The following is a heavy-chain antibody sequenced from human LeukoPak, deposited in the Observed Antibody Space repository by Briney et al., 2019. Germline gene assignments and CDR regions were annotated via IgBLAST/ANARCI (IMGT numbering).Heavy chain of an antibody. D-gene: IGHD6-19*01. CDR2: ISGSGGST. Sequence: GGSLRLSCAASGFTFSSYAMSWVRQAPGKGLEWVSAISGSGGSTYYADSVKGRFTISRDNSKNTLYLQMNSLRAEDTAVYYCAKAVRQCLDPLNWFDPWGQGTLVTVSS. V-gene: IGHV3-23*01. J-gene: IGHJ5*02. CDR1: GFTFSSYA. CDR3: AKAVRQCLDPLNWFDP.